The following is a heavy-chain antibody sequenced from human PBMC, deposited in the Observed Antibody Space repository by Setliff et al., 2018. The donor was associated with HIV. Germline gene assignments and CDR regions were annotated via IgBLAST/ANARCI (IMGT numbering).Heavy chain of an antibody. CDR3: ARDPPVVVRHLFDL. J-gene: IGHJ4*02. CDR1: GYSFSTNG. V-gene: IGHV1-18*01. D-gene: IGHD2-15*01. CDR2: ISAYNGNT. Sequence: ASVKVSCKASGYSFSTNGISWVRQAPGQGLEWMGWISAYNGNTNYAQKFQGRVTMTTDTSTSTASMELRSLTSDDTAVYYCARDPPVVVRHLFDLGGQGTLVTVSS.